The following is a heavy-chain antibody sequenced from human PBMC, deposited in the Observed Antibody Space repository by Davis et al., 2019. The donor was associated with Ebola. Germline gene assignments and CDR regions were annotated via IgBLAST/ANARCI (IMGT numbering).Heavy chain of an antibody. CDR1: GYTFTGYY. CDR3: ARRNVVVPAARRGDWFDP. CDR2: INPNSGGT. V-gene: IGHV1-2*04. D-gene: IGHD2-2*01. J-gene: IGHJ5*02. Sequence: AASVKVSCKASGYTFTGYYMHWVRQAPGQGLEWMGWINPNSGGTNYAQKFQGWVTMTRDTSISTAYMELSRLRSDDTAVYYCARRNVVVPAARRGDWFDPWGQGTLVTVSS.